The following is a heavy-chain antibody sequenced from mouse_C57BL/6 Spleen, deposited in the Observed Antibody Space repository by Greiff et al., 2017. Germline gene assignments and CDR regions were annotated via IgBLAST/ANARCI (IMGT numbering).Heavy chain of an antibody. Sequence: QVQLQQSGPELVKPGASVKISCKASGYAFSSSWMNWVKQRPGKGLEWLGRIYPGDGDTNYNGKFKGKATLTADKSSSPAYMQLSSLTSEDSAVYCCAREEIYGNLYAVDYWGQGTSVTVSS. J-gene: IGHJ4*01. D-gene: IGHD2-1*01. CDR2: IYPGDGDT. V-gene: IGHV1-82*01. CDR1: GYAFSSSW. CDR3: AREEIYGNLYAVDY.